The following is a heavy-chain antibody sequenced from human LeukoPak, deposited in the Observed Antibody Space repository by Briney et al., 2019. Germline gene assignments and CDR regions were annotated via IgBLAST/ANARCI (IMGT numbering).Heavy chain of an antibody. Sequence: PSETLSLTCTVSGYSMRSGYYWGWIRLAPGKGLEWIGSIYHSGSTYYNLSLRRRVIMSVDTSKNQFSLKVNSVIAADTAIYYCARSHIVVVPAGRGSRYFYMDVWGRGTTVAVSS. CDR3: ARSHIVVVPAGRGSRYFYMDV. CDR2: IYHSGST. V-gene: IGHV4-38-2*02. J-gene: IGHJ6*03. D-gene: IGHD2-2*01. CDR1: GYSMRSGYY.